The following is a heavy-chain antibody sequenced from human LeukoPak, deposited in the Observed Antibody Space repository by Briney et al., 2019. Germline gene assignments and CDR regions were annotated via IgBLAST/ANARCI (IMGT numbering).Heavy chain of an antibody. J-gene: IGHJ6*02. D-gene: IGHD5-24*01. Sequence: KAGGSLRLSCAASGFTFSSYSMNWVRQAPGKGLEWVSSISSSSSYIYYADSVKGRFTISRDNAKNSLYLQMNSLRAEDTAVYYCARVSRTRWLQLSYYGMDVWGQGTTVTVSS. CDR3: ARVSRTRWLQLSYYGMDV. CDR1: GFTFSSYS. V-gene: IGHV3-21*01. CDR2: ISSSSSYI.